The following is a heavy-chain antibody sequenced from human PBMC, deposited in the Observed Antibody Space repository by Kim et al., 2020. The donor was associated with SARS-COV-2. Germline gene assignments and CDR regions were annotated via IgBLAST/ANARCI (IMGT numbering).Heavy chain of an antibody. J-gene: IGHJ3*02. Sequence: ADSGKGRFTISRDNSKNTLYLQMNSLRAGDTAVYYCARVLGYYYEGGAFDIWGQGTMVTVSS. D-gene: IGHD3-22*01. CDR3: ARVLGYYYEGGAFDI. V-gene: IGHV3-66*01.